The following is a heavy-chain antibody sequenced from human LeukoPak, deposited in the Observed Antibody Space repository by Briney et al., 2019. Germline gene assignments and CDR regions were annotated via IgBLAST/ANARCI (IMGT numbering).Heavy chain of an antibody. CDR3: ARDRSASIAVVTAEIDY. D-gene: IGHD6-19*01. CDR1: GFTFSTYS. Sequence: GGSLRLSCAASGFTFSTYSMNWVRQAPGKGLEWVSSISSSSSYIYYADSVKGRFTISRDNAKDSLYLQMNGLRAENTAVYYCARDRSASIAVVTAEIDYWGQGTLVTVSS. CDR2: ISSSSSYI. J-gene: IGHJ4*02. V-gene: IGHV3-21*01.